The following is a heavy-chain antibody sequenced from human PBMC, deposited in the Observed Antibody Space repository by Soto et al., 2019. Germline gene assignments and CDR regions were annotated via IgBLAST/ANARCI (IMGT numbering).Heavy chain of an antibody. J-gene: IGHJ6*02. Sequence: GGSLRLSCAASGFTFSSYWMSWVRQAPGKGLEWVANIKQDGSEKYYGDSVKGRFTISRDNAKNSLYLQMNSLRAEDTAVYYCARVQGLGRYYYYYYGMDVWGQGTTVTSP. D-gene: IGHD1-1*01. V-gene: IGHV3-7*03. CDR3: ARVQGLGRYYYYYYGMDV. CDR2: IKQDGSEK. CDR1: GFTFSSYW.